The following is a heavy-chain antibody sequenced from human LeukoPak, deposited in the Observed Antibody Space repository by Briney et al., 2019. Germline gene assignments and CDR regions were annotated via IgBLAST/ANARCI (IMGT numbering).Heavy chain of an antibody. Sequence: SETLSLTCTVSGGSISSSDYYWGWIRQPPGLGLEWIGNIYYRGKTYYNPSLKSRVTISVDTSKNQFSLKLSSVTAADTAVYYCARWNTGGDTPRRGRYYYYGMDVWGQGTTVTVSS. CDR2: IYYRGKT. D-gene: IGHD2-21*02. J-gene: IGHJ6*02. V-gene: IGHV4-39*07. CDR1: GGSISSSDYY. CDR3: ARWNTGGDTPRRGRYYYYGMDV.